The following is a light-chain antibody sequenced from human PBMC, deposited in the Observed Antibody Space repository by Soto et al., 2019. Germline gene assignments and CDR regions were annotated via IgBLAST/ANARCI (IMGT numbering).Light chain of an antibody. CDR1: QSVGSY. V-gene: IGKV3-11*01. J-gene: IGKJ4*01. Sequence: EIVLTQSPATLSLSPGERATLSCRASQSVGSYLAWYQQKPGQAPRLLMYDASNRATGIPARFSGGGSGTDFTLTISSLEPEDFAFYYCQQRSNWPLTFGGGTKVEIK. CDR3: QQRSNWPLT. CDR2: DAS.